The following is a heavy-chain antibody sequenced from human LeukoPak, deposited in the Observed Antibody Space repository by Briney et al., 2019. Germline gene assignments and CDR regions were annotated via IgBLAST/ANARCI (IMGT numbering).Heavy chain of an antibody. D-gene: IGHD3-9*01. CDR1: GFTFSDYY. V-gene: IGHV3-11*01. CDR2: ISSSGSTI. Sequence: GRSLRLSCAASGFTFSDYYMSWIRQAPGKGLEWVSYISSSGSTIYYADSVKGRFTISRDNAKNSLYLQMNSLRAEDTAVYYCARHRLRYANWFDPWGQGTLVTVSS. CDR3: ARHRLRYANWFDP. J-gene: IGHJ5*02.